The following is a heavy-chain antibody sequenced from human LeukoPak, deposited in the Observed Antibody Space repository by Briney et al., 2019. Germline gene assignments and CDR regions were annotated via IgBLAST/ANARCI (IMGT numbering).Heavy chain of an antibody. D-gene: IGHD6-19*01. CDR2: INPSGGST. CDR1: GYTFTSYY. CDR3: ARDTGDSSGWNFDY. J-gene: IGHJ4*02. Sequence: ASVKVSCKASGYTFTSYYMHWVRQAPGQGLEWMGIINPSGGSTSYAQKLQGRVTMTTDTSTSTAYMELRSLRSDDTAVYYCARDTGDSSGWNFDYWGQGTLVTVSS. V-gene: IGHV1-46*01.